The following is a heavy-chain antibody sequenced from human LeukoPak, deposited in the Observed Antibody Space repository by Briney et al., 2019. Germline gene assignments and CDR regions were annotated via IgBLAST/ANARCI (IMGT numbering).Heavy chain of an antibody. V-gene: IGHV3-30*02. CDR2: IRYDGSNK. Sequence: GGSLTLSCAASGFTFSNSGMHWVRQAPGKGLEWVAFIRYDGSNKYYADSVKGRFTISRDNSKNTLYLQMNSLRAEDTAVYYCAKDHYYDFWSGYVSYFDYWGQGTLVTVSS. J-gene: IGHJ4*02. D-gene: IGHD3-3*01. CDR1: GFTFSNSG. CDR3: AKDHYYDFWSGYVSYFDY.